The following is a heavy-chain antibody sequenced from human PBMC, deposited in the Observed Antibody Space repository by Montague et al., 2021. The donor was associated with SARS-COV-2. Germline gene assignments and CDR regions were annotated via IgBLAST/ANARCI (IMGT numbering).Heavy chain of an antibody. Sequence: SETLSLTCDVYGGSFSSYWSWIRQPPGRGLEWVGQIRHGGGTNYNPSPKSRVTISVDTTKNQVSLQLSSVTAADTAVYYCASHCGGGRCYFGMNVWGQGTTVTVSS. D-gene: IGHD2-15*01. J-gene: IGHJ6*02. V-gene: IGHV4-34*01. CDR3: ASHCGGGRCYFGMNV. CDR1: GGSFSSY. CDR2: IRHGGGT.